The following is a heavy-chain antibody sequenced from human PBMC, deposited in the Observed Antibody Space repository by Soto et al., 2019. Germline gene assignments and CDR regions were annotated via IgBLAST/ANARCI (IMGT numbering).Heavy chain of an antibody. D-gene: IGHD6-13*01. V-gene: IGHV3-33*01. Sequence: VQLVESGGGVIQPGRSLRLSCAASGFTFSHYGMNWVRQAPGKGLEWVAVIWYDGNKKYYADSVKGRFTISRDNSKNSVNLQMNSLRVEDTAVYYCVRWGGSSTSVRFDSWGKGTLVTVSS. J-gene: IGHJ5*01. CDR1: GFTFSHYG. CDR3: VRWGGSSTSVRFDS. CDR2: IWYDGNKK.